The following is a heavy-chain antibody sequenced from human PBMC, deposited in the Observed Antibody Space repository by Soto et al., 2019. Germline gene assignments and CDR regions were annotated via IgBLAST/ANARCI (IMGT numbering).Heavy chain of an antibody. D-gene: IGHD5-18*01. CDR2: IIPICGTA. V-gene: IGHV1-69*01. CDR3: AGAGDAAMKPFRSYYYSGMDV. J-gene: IGHJ6*02. Sequence: QVQLVQSGAEVKKPGSSVKLSCTASGGTFSSYAISWVRQAPGQGLEWMGGIIPICGTAYYAKKFQGRVTITADESTRDDSMELSSLRSEGTAVYYCAGAGDAAMKPFRSYYYSGMDVWGQGTMVTVSS. CDR1: GGTFSSYA.